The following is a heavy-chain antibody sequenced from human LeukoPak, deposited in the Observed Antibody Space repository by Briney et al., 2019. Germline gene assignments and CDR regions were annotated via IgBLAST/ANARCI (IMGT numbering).Heavy chain of an antibody. CDR2: IRNDGSNE. Sequence: GGSLRLSCAASGFSFSVYAMHWVRQAQGKGLEWVAFIRNDGSNENYADSVKGRFTISRDKSKNTPYLQMNSLRAEDTAVYYCAKDRGDLPPYFDYWGQGTLVTVSS. CDR3: AKDRGDLPPYFDY. D-gene: IGHD2-21*02. J-gene: IGHJ4*02. V-gene: IGHV3-30*02. CDR1: GFSFSVYA.